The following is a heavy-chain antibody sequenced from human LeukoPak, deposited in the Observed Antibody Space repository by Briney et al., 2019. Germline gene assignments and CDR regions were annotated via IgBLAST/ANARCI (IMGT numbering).Heavy chain of an antibody. CDR2: ISSTSSYT. V-gene: IGHV3-11*06. Sequence: GGSLRLSCVVSGIPFSDYYMNWIRQAPGKGLEWISYISSTSSYTDYADSVKGRFTISRDNAKNSLYLQMNSLRAEDMAVYYCASDREYYYGSGSFDYWGRGTLVTVSS. D-gene: IGHD3-10*01. J-gene: IGHJ4*02. CDR3: ASDREYYYGSGSFDY. CDR1: GIPFSDYY.